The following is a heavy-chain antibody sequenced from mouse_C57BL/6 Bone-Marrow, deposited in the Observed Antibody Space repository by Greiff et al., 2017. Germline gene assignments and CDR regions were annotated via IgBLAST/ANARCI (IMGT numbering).Heavy chain of an antibody. J-gene: IGHJ4*01. CDR1: GFTFSDYY. CDR2: ISNGGGST. CDR3: ARRGIYYGNRGAMDY. D-gene: IGHD2-1*01. V-gene: IGHV5-12*01. Sequence: EVKVVESGGGLVQPGGSLKLSCAASGFTFSDYYMYWVRQTPEKRLEWVAYISNGGGSTYYPDTVKGRFTISRDNAKNTLYLQMSRLKSEDTAMYYCARRGIYYGNRGAMDYWGQGTSVTVSS.